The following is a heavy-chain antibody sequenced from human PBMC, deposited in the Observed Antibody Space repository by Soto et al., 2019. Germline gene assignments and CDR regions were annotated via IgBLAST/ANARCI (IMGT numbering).Heavy chain of an antibody. D-gene: IGHD3-10*01. J-gene: IGHJ6*01. CDR2: INPSSGGT. CDR3: AGLVCFGGADGLDG. V-gene: IGHV1-2*04. Sequence: ASVKESCNASGYSFTSHYFLCVRQAPGQGLEWMGWINPSSGGTNYAQKFQGWVTMTRDTSTSTAYMELSRLRSDDTAVDYCAGLVCFGGADGLDGCGRESTVTISS. CDR1: GYSFTSHY.